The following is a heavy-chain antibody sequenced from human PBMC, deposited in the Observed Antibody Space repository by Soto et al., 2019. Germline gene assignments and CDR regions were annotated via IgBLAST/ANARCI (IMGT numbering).Heavy chain of an antibody. J-gene: IGHJ6*02. CDR3: ARAGPLALQSSSLKYYYYVMVG. V-gene: IGHV3-33*01. CDR1: GLPLSRHS. CDR2: LWYNGSNK. Sequence: GPMRLPGSAGGLPLSRHSMDWVRPAPGKGMELVAVLWYNGSNKYYAVSVKARVTIFRDNSNNALYLRMNRLRAEDTLVYYCARAGPLALQSSSLKYYYYVMVGGDQGTTVTVSS.